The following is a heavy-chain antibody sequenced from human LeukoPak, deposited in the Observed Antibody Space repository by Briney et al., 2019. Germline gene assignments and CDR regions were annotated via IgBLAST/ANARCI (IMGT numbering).Heavy chain of an antibody. CDR1: GFTFSSYA. J-gene: IGHJ5*02. D-gene: IGHD3-10*01. CDR2: ISFDGSNK. V-gene: IGHV3-30*04. Sequence: GGSLRLSCAASGFTFSSYAIHWVRQAPGKGLEWVALISFDGSNKYYADSVKGRFTISRDNSKNTLYLQMNSLRAEDTAGYYCARGPGAYYYGSGNSFDPWGQGTLVTVSS. CDR3: ARGPGAYYYGSGNSFDP.